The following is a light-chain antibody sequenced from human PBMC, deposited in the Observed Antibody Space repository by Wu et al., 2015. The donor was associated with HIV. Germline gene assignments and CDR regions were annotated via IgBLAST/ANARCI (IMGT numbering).Light chain of an antibody. Sequence: EIVLTQSPGTLSLSPGERASLSCRASQSVSGSYIAWYQQKPGQAPRLLIYGVSSRATGIPDRFSGSGSGTDFTLTISRLEPEDFAVYYCQQYGTSPLTFGGGTKVEIK. CDR3: QQYGTSPLT. V-gene: IGKV3-20*01. CDR2: GVS. J-gene: IGKJ4*01. CDR1: QSVSGSY.